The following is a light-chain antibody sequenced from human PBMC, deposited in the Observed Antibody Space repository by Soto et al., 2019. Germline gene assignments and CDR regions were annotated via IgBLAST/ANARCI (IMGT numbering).Light chain of an antibody. CDR1: SSDVGAYNY. V-gene: IGLV2-8*01. Sequence: QSALTQPPSSSAFPGQLVTISCTGTSSDVGAYNYVSWYQQLPGKAPKLIIYEVSKRPSGVPDRFSGSKSGNTASLTVSGLQAEDEADYYCTSYAGTYSFFYVFGNGTKVTVL. CDR2: EVS. CDR3: TSYAGTYSFFYV. J-gene: IGLJ1*01.